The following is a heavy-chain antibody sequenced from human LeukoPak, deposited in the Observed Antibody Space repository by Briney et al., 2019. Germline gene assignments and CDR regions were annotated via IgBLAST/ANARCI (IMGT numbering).Heavy chain of an antibody. CDR3: ARVDTMVRSYYYYYYMDV. D-gene: IGHD3-10*01. CDR2: IYYSGST. V-gene: IGHV4-59*01. CDR1: GGSISGYY. Sequence: SETLSLTCTVSGGSISGYYWSWIRQPPGKGLEWIGYIYYSGSTNYNPSLKSRVTISVDTSKNQFSLKLSSVTAADTAVYYCARVDTMVRSYYYYYYMDVWGKGTTVTVSS. J-gene: IGHJ6*03.